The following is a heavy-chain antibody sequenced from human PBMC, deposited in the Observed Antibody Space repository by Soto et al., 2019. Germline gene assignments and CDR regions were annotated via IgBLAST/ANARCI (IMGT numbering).Heavy chain of an antibody. D-gene: IGHD1-1*01. CDR2: IYYSGST. J-gene: IGHJ3*02. CDR1: GGSISSSSYY. V-gene: IGHV4-39*01. Sequence: SETLSLTCTVSGGSISSSSYYWGWIRQPPGKGLEWIGSIYYSGSTYYNPSLKSRVTISVDTSKNQFSLKLSSVTAADTAVYYCAKRPPGLESRGAFDIWGQGTMVTVSS. CDR3: AKRPPGLESRGAFDI.